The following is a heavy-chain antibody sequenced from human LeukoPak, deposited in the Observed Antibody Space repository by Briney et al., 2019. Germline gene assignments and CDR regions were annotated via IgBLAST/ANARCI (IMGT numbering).Heavy chain of an antibody. CDR1: GFTFSSYS. V-gene: IGHV3-21*01. CDR3: ASGDIAAAGWDY. D-gene: IGHD6-13*01. Sequence: GGSLRLSCAASGFTFSSYSMNWVRQAPGKGLEWVSSISSSSSYIYYADSVKGRFTISRDNAKNSLYLQMNSLRAEDTAVYYCASGDIAAAGWDYWGQGTLVTVSS. J-gene: IGHJ4*02. CDR2: ISSSSSYI.